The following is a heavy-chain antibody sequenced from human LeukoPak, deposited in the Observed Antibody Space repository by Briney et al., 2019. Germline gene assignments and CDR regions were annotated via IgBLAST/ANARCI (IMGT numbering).Heavy chain of an antibody. D-gene: IGHD3-22*01. Sequence: GGSLRLSCAASGLTFSNYWMHWVRQAPGKGLVWVSRINSDGINTSYADSVKGRFTISRDNAKNTLNLQMNSLRDEDTAVYYCARDLGQYYDTSDNWFDPWGQGTLVTVSS. J-gene: IGHJ5*02. CDR2: INSDGINT. CDR3: ARDLGQYYDTSDNWFDP. V-gene: IGHV3-74*01. CDR1: GLTFSNYW.